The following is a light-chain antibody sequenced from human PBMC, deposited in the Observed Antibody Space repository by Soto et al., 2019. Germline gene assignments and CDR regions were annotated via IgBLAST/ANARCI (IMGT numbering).Light chain of an antibody. CDR3: QQTYSPPFT. J-gene: IGKJ2*01. CDR2: GAN. Sequence: DIQMTQSPSSLSAPVGDTVAITCRASQTITFYLNWYQQEPGKPPKLLIYGANTLQGGVPSRFSAGGSGTDFTLTINNLQPEDFATYYCQQTYSPPFTFGQGTKLQIK. CDR1: QTITFY. V-gene: IGKV1-39*01.